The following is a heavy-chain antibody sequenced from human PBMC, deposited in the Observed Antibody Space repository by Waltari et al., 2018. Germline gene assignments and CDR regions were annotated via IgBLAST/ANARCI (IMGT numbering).Heavy chain of an antibody. J-gene: IGHJ4*02. CDR3: ARVSSYDSSGYYGY. D-gene: IGHD3-22*01. CDR2: MNPNSGNT. CDR1: GYTFTSYD. V-gene: IGHV1-8*01. Sequence: QVQLVQSGAEVKKPGASVKVSCKASGYTFTSYDITWVRQATGQGLEWMGWMNPNSGNTGYAQKFQGRVTRTRNTSISTAYMELSSLRSEDTAVYYCARVSSYDSSGYYGYWGQGTLVTVSS.